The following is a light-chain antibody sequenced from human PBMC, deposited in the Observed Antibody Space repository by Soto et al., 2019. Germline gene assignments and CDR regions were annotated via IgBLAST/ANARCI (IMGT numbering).Light chain of an antibody. J-gene: IGKJ4*01. CDR3: QQFNYWPLT. Sequence: EIVMTQSPATLSVSLGEGVTLSCRASQSIRGDLAWYQQKPGQTPRLLIYGASTRATGVPARFSGSWSGTEFTLTISSLQSEDSAVYYCQQFNYWPLTFGGGTKVEIK. CDR1: QSIRGD. V-gene: IGKV3-15*01. CDR2: GAS.